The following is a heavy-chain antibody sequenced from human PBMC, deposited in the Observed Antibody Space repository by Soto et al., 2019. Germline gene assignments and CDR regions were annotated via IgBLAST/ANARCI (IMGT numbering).Heavy chain of an antibody. CDR2: INPNSGGT. J-gene: IGHJ4*02. CDR3: ARDLGYYDSSGYFDY. V-gene: IGHV1-2*04. D-gene: IGHD3-22*01. Sequence: ASVKVSCKASGYTFTGYYMHWVRQAPGQGLEWMGWINPNSGGTNYAQKFQGWVTMTRDTSINTAYMELTRLTSDDTAVYYCARDLGYYDSSGYFDYWGQGTLVTVSS. CDR1: GYTFTGYY.